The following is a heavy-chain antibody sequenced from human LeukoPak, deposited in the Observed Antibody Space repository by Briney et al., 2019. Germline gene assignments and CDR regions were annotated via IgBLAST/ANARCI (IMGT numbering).Heavy chain of an antibody. D-gene: IGHD6-19*01. J-gene: IGHJ4*02. CDR1: GYTFTIYG. V-gene: IGHV1-18*01. Sequence: ASVKVSRMASGYTFTIYGVSWVRQSPGQGLEWMGWISAYNGNTNCAQKLQGRVTMTTDTSTSTAYMGLRSLRSDDTAVYYCARGGTGSGWYGVPFDYWGQGTLVTVSS. CDR2: ISAYNGNT. CDR3: ARGGTGSGWYGVPFDY.